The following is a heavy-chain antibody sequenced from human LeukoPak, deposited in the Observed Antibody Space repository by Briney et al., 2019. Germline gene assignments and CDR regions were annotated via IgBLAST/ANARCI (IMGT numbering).Heavy chain of an antibody. Sequence: GGSLRLSCAASGFTFSNYAMSWVRQAPGKGLEWVSGISGSGDGTYYGDSVKGRFTISRDNSKNTLYLQMNSLRAEDMAVYYCAKEKQRNFDYWGQGTLVTVSS. CDR1: GFTFSNYA. V-gene: IGHV3-23*01. CDR3: AKEKQRNFDY. J-gene: IGHJ4*02. CDR2: ISGSGDGT.